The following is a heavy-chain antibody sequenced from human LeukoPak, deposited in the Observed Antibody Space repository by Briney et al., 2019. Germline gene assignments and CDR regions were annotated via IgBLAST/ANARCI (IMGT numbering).Heavy chain of an antibody. V-gene: IGHV1-69*13. J-gene: IGHJ4*02. CDR3: ARDGVVAAIFDY. CDR1: GGTFSSYA. Sequence: PVKVSCKASGGTFSSYAISWVRQAPGQGLEWMGGIIPIFGTANYAQKFQGRVTITADESTSTAYMELSSLRSEDTAVYYCARDGVVAAIFDYWGQGTLVTVSS. CDR2: IIPIFGTA. D-gene: IGHD2-15*01.